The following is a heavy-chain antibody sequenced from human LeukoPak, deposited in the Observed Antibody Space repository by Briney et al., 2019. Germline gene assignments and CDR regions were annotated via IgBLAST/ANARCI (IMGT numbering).Heavy chain of an antibody. CDR2: INPSGGST. J-gene: IGHJ3*02. CDR3: ARGHFYDSGDYHDTFDI. V-gene: IGHV1-46*01. Sequence: ASVKVSCKASGYTFTSYGISWVRQAPGQGLEWMGIINPSGGSTSYAPKFQGRVTMTRDMSTSTVYMELSSLRSEDTAVYYCARGHFYDSGDYHDTFDIWGQGTMVTVSS. D-gene: IGHD3-22*01. CDR1: GYTFTSYG.